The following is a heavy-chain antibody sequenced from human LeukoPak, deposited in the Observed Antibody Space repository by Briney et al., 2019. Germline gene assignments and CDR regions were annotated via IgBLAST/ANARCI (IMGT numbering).Heavy chain of an antibody. CDR2: SGGSGGAT. D-gene: IGHD3-3*01. Sequence: GGSLRLSCAASGFTFSSLGMRGVRQSPETGLEGVSVSGGSGGATHYAESVKGRFTISRDNSKNTLYLEMSRLRADDTAVYYCAKGKDFNGYYVDSWGQGTLVTVSS. CDR3: AKGKDFNGYYVDS. CDR1: GFTFSSLG. J-gene: IGHJ4*02. V-gene: IGHV3-23*01.